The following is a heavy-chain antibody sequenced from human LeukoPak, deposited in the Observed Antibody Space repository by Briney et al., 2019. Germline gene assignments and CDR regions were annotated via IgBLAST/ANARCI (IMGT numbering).Heavy chain of an antibody. D-gene: IGHD5-18*01. J-gene: IGHJ4*02. Sequence: SETLSLTCTVSGGSISSGDYYWSWIRQPPGKGLEWIGYIYYSGSTYYNPSLKSRVTISVDTSKNQFSLELSSVTAADTAVYYCATVDTAMVHVLYWGQGTLVTVSS. CDR3: ATVDTAMVHVLY. V-gene: IGHV4-30-4*01. CDR2: IYYSGST. CDR1: GGSISSGDYY.